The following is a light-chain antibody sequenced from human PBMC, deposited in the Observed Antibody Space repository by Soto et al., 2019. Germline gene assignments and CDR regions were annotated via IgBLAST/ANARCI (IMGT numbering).Light chain of an antibody. CDR1: QSVTSR. J-gene: IGKJ4*01. V-gene: IGKV3-15*01. Sequence: VMTQSPSTLSVSPGDRATLSCRASQSVTSRLAWYQQKPGQAPRLLIYGASARATGIPARFSGSGSGTEFTLPINSLQSEDVAVYYCQQYNNRPLTFGGGTKVDIK. CDR3: QQYNNRPLT. CDR2: GAS.